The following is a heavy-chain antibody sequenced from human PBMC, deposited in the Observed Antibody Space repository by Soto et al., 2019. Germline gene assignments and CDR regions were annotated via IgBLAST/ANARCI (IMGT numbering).Heavy chain of an antibody. CDR3: AAHHLSSGVVY. V-gene: IGHV3-7*01. CDR1: GFTFSRYW. D-gene: IGHD6-19*01. CDR2: IKQDGSEK. Sequence: GGSLRLSCAASGFTFSRYWMSWVRQAPGKGLEWVAKIKQDGSEKYYVDAVKGRFTISRDNARNSLFLQMDSLRAEDTAVYYCAAHHLSSGVVYWGQGTLVTVSS. J-gene: IGHJ4*02.